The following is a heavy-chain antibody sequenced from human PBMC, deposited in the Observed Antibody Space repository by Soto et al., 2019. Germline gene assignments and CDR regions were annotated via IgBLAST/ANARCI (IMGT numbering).Heavy chain of an antibody. CDR1: GFTFSRHA. J-gene: IGHJ5*01. D-gene: IGHD3-3*01. CDR3: ARTRNGGVADSFDS. V-gene: IGHV3-30*04. Sequence: GGSLRLSCAASGFTFSRHAIHWVRLTPGRGLEWVLAISRDGSYIYYTDSVRGRFTVSRDNSKNTVFVQMNRLIPDDTALYFCARTRNGGVADSFDSWGQGTRVTVSS. CDR2: ISRDGSYI.